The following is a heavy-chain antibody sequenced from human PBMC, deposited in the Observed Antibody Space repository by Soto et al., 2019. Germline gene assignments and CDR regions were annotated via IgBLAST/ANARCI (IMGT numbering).Heavy chain of an antibody. V-gene: IGHV3-30*18. Sequence: QVQLVESGGGVVQPGRSLRLSCAASGFTFSSYGMHWVRQAPGKGLEWVAVIPYDGSNKYYADSVKGRFTISRDNSKNTLHLQMNSLRAEDTAVYYCAKDRYCSSTSCPTGYFDYWGQRTLVTVSS. D-gene: IGHD2-2*01. CDR1: GFTFSSYG. CDR3: AKDRYCSSTSCPTGYFDY. CDR2: IPYDGSNK. J-gene: IGHJ4*03.